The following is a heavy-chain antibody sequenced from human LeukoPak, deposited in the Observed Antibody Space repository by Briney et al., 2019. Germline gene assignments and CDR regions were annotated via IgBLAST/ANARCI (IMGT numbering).Heavy chain of an antibody. CDR1: GYTFTSYY. J-gene: IGHJ4*02. D-gene: IGHD3-10*01. Sequence: ASVKVSCKASGYTFTSYYMHWVRQAPGQGLEWMGIINPSGGSTSYAQKFQGRVTITADESTSTAYMELSSLRSEDTAVYYCARDPRPYYYGSGSIFNYWGQGTLVTVSS. CDR3: ARDPRPYYYGSGSIFNY. V-gene: IGHV1-46*01. CDR2: INPSGGST.